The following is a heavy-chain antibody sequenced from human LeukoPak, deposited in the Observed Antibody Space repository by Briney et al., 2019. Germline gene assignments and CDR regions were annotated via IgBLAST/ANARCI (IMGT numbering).Heavy chain of an antibody. D-gene: IGHD2-2*01. J-gene: IGHJ4*02. V-gene: IGHV3-74*01. CDR2: INSDGSTT. CDR3: TRPESSSSLACDH. CDR1: GFTFSSSW. Sequence: TGGSLRLSCAASGFTFSSSWMHWVRQAPGKGLAWVSRINSDGSTTNYADSVKGRFIISRDNAKNTLYLQMNSLKAEDTAVYYCTRPESSSSLACDHWGQGTLVTVSS.